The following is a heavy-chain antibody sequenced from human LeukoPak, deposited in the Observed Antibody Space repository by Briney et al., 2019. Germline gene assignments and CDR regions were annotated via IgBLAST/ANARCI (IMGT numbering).Heavy chain of an antibody. CDR1: GFSFSRYW. D-gene: IGHD3-9*01. CDR2: IKQDGSTK. V-gene: IGHV3-7*01. J-gene: IGHJ4*02. Sequence: GGSLRLSCAASGFSFSRYWMIWVRQAPGKGLEWVANIKQDGSTKNYVDSVKGRFTISRDNAKKSLYLQMNNLRAEDTAIYYCARASYFDWLSFDYWGQGTLVTVSS. CDR3: ARASYFDWLSFDY.